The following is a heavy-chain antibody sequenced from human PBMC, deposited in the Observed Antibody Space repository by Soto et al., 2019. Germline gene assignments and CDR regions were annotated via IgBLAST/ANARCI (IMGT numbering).Heavy chain of an antibody. J-gene: IGHJ5*02. V-gene: IGHV1-8*01. CDR2: MNPKNGNT. D-gene: IGHD1-1*01. CDR3: ATAGWLGWFDP. CDR1: GDTFTSYD. Sequence: QVQLVQSGAEVKKPGASVKVSCKASGDTFTSYDINWVRQATGQGLEGMGWMNPKNGNTGYAQKFQGRVTMTRNTSITTAYMELSSLRSEDTAVYYCATAGWLGWFDPWGQGTLVTVSS.